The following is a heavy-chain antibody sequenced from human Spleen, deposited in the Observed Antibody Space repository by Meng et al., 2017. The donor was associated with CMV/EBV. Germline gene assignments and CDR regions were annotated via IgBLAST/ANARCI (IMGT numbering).Heavy chain of an antibody. CDR1: GFSFSRNW. Sequence: GESLKISCTASGFSFSRNWMHWVRQDPGKGLVWVSRINGDGSYAIYADSVKGRFTISRDNAKNTLYLQMNSLRAEDTAVYYCANIARGLGSMDVWGQGTTVTVSS. D-gene: IGHD3-10*01. J-gene: IGHJ6*02. V-gene: IGHV3-74*01. CDR2: INGDGSYA. CDR3: ANIARGLGSMDV.